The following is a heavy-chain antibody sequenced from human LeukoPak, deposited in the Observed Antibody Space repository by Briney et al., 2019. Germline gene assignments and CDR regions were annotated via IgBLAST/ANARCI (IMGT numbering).Heavy chain of an antibody. CDR3: AKGMAPYGSGSLFDY. CDR1: GFTFSSYA. V-gene: IGHV3-23*01. D-gene: IGHD3-10*01. CDR2: ISGSGGST. Sequence: SGGSLRLSCAASGFTFSSYAMSWVRQAPGKGLEWVSAISGSGGSTYYADSVKGRFTISRDNSKNTLYLQMNSLRAEDTAVYYCAKGMAPYGSGSLFDYWGQGTLVTVSS. J-gene: IGHJ4*02.